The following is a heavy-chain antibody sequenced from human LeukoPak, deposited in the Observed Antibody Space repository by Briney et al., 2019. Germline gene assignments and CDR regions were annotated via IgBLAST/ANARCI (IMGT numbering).Heavy chain of an antibody. J-gene: IGHJ4*02. D-gene: IGHD6-13*01. Sequence: GASVKVSCKASGYTFTGYYMHWVRQAPGQGLEWMGWINPNSGGTSYAQKFQGRVTMTRDTSISTAYMELSRLRSDDTAVYYCARDRVAAAGVRIDYWGQGTLVTVSS. V-gene: IGHV1-2*02. CDR3: ARDRVAAAGVRIDY. CDR2: INPNSGGT. CDR1: GYTFTGYY.